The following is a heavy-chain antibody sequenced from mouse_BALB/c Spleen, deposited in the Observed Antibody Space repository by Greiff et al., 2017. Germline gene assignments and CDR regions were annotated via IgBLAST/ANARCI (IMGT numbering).Heavy chain of an antibody. J-gene: IGHJ4*01. CDR2: IYPGSGST. CDR3: TRSDWVLYYAMDD. CDR1: GYTFTSYW. D-gene: IGHD4-1*01. V-gene: IGHV1S22*01. Sequence: LQQPGSELVRPGASVKLSCKASGYTFTSYWMHWVKQRPGQGLEWIGNIYPGSGSTNYDEKFKSKATLTVDTSSSTAYMQLSSLTSEDSAVYYCTRSDWVLYYAMDDWGQGTSVTVSS.